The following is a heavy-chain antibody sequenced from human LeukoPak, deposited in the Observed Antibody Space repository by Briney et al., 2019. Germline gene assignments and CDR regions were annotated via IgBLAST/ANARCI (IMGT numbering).Heavy chain of an antibody. CDR3: ARDAEWELPADY. J-gene: IGHJ4*02. V-gene: IGHV3-30-3*01. CDR1: GFTFSSYA. Sequence: PGRSLRLSCAASGFTFSSYAMHWVRQAPGKGLEGVAVISYDGSNKYYADSVKGRFTISRDNSKNTLYLQMNSLRAEDTAVYYCARDAEWELPADYWGQGNLVTVSS. D-gene: IGHD1-26*01. CDR2: ISYDGSNK.